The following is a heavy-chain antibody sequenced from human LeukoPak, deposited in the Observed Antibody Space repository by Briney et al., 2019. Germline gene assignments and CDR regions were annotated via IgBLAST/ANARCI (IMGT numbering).Heavy chain of an antibody. V-gene: IGHV3-48*04. Sequence: GGSLRLSCAASGFTFSSYSMNWVRQAPGKGLEWVSYISSSSSTIYYADSVKGRFTISRDNAKNSLYLQMKSLRAEDTAVYYCARDDSSGYYYRLMNYWGQGTLVTVSS. CDR3: ARDDSSGYYYRLMNY. J-gene: IGHJ4*02. D-gene: IGHD3-22*01. CDR1: GFTFSSYS. CDR2: ISSSSSTI.